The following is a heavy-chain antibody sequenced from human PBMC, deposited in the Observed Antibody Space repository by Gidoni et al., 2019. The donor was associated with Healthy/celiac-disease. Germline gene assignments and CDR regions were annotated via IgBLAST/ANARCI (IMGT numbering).Heavy chain of an antibody. CDR3: ARDAISAGFWSGMDV. J-gene: IGHJ6*02. CDR2: ISSSSSTI. V-gene: IGHV3-48*02. D-gene: IGHD3-9*01. Sequence: EVQLVESGGGLVQPGGSLSLSCAASGFTFRRYSMNWVRQAPGKGLEWVSYISSSSSTIYYADSVKGGFNISRDNAKNSLYLQMNRLRDEETAVYYCARDAISAGFWSGMDVWGQGTTVTVSS. CDR1: GFTFRRYS.